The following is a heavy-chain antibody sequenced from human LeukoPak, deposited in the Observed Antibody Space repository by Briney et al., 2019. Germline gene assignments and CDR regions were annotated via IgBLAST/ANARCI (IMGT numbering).Heavy chain of an antibody. CDR3: AKDNPPIYDSSGLDY. D-gene: IGHD3-22*01. CDR2: IRYDGSNK. Sequence: GGSLRLSCAASGFTFSSYGMHWVRQAPGKGLEWVAFIRYDGSNKYYADSVKGRFTISRDNSKNTLYLQMNSLRAEGTAVYYCAKDNPPIYDSSGLDYWGQGTLVTVSS. J-gene: IGHJ4*02. CDR1: GFTFSSYG. V-gene: IGHV3-30*02.